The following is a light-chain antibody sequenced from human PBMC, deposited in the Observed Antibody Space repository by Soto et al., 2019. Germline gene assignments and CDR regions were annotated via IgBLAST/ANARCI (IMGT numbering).Light chain of an antibody. CDR1: SSDVGSNNL. Sequence: QSALTQPASVSGSPGQSITISCTGTSSDVGSNNLVSWYQQHPGKAPKLMIYDVSKRPSGVSNRFSGSRSGNTASLTISGLQAEDEADYYCCSFAGSSTVVFGGGTKVTVL. CDR2: DVS. V-gene: IGLV2-23*02. CDR3: CSFAGSSTVV. J-gene: IGLJ2*01.